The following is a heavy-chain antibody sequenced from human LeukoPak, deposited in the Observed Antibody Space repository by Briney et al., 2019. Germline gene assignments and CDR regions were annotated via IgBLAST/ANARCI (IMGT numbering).Heavy chain of an antibody. CDR1: GFMFSSYW. D-gene: IGHD3-16*01. V-gene: IGHV3-7*01. CDR3: ANEGGGAFDI. CDR2: IKEDGSEI. J-gene: IGHJ3*02. Sequence: GGSLRLSCAASGFMFSSYWMSWVRQAPGRGLEWVANIKEDGSEIYYVDSVKGRFTISRDNPKNSLYLQMNSLRAEDPAVYYCANEGGGAFDIWGQGTMVTVSS.